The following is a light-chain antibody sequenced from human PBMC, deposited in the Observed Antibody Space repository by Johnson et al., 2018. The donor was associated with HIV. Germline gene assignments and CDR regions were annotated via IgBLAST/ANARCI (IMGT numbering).Light chain of an antibody. V-gene: IGLV1-51*01. Sequence: QSVLTQPPSVSAAPGQKVTRSYSGSSSNIGNNYVSWFQQLPGTAPKLLIYDNDKRPSGIPDRFSGSKSGTSATLGITGLQTGDEAEYYCGTWDNGLSAYVFGTGTKVTVL. CDR3: GTWDNGLSAYV. CDR1: SSNIGNNY. CDR2: DND. J-gene: IGLJ1*01.